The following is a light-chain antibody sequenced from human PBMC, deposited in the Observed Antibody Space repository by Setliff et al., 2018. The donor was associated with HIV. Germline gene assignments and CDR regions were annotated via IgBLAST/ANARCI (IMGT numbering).Light chain of an antibody. J-gene: IGLJ1*01. CDR2: DVN. V-gene: IGLV2-11*01. CDR3: CSYVGTYISV. CDR1: SSDVGLYNF. Sequence: QSALTQPRSVSGSPGQSVTISCTGTSSDVGLYNFVSWYQERPGKAPKLIIYDVNERPSGVPDRFSGSQSGNTASLTISGLQAEDEADYYCCSYVGTYISVFGTGTKVTVL.